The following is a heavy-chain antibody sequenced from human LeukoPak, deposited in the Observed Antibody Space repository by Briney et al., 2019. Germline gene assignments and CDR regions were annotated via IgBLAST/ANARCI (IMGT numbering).Heavy chain of an antibody. D-gene: IGHD5-18*01. CDR2: IKQDGSEK. CDR3: ARDEIQLWLNY. V-gene: IGHV3-7*03. J-gene: IGHJ4*02. CDR1: GFTFSSYW. Sequence: GGSLRLSCAASGFTFSSYWMSGVRQAPGRGLEWVANIKQDGSEKCYVDSVKGRFTISRDNAKSSLYLQMNSLRAEDTAVYYYARDEIQLWLNYWGQGTLVTVSS.